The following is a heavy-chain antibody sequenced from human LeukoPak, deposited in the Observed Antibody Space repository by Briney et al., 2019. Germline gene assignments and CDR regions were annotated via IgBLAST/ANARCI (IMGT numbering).Heavy chain of an antibody. Sequence: ASVKVSCKASGYSFTSYAMNWVRQAPGQGLEWMGWINTNTGNPTYAQGFTGRFVFSLDTSVSTAYLQISSLKAEDTAVYYCARAPFSTMIIGDLDYWGQGTLVTVSS. CDR2: INTNTGNP. V-gene: IGHV7-4-1*02. J-gene: IGHJ4*02. D-gene: IGHD3-22*01. CDR1: GYSFTSYA. CDR3: ARAPFSTMIIGDLDY.